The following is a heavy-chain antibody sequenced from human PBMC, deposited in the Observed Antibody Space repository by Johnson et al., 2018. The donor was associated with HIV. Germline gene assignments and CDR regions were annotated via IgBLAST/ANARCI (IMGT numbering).Heavy chain of an antibody. V-gene: IGHV3-30-3*01. J-gene: IGHJ3*02. CDR1: GFTFSSYA. CDR3: ASQVRGLRLGVDAFDI. CDR2: ISYDGSNK. D-gene: IGHD3-16*01. Sequence: QEQLVESGGGVVKPGRSLRLSCAASGFTFSSYAMHWVRQAPGKGLEWVAVISYDGSNKYYADSVKGRFTISRDNSKNTLYLQMNKLRAEDTAVYFCASQVRGLRLGVDAFDIWGQGTMVTVSS.